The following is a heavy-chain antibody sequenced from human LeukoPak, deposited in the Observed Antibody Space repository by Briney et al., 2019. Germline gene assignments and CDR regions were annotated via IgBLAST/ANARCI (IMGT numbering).Heavy chain of an antibody. V-gene: IGHV4-59*05. CDR3: ARRLAFDI. Sequence: SETLSLTCTVSGGSISSYYWSWIRQPPGKGLEWIGSIYYSGSTYYNPSLKSRVTISVDTSKNQFSLKLSSVTAADTAVYYCARRLAFDIWGQGTMVTVSS. J-gene: IGHJ3*02. CDR2: IYYSGST. CDR1: GGSISSYY.